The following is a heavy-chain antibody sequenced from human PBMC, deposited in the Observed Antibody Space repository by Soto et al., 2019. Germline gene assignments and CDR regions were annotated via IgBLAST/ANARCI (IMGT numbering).Heavy chain of an antibody. Sequence: QVQLVESGGGVVQPGRSLRLSCAASGFTFSSYAMHWVRQAPGKGLEWVAVISYDGSNKYYADSVKGRFTISRDNSKNTLYLQMNSLRAEDTAVYYCARDRFVVVVAATPDTSYYYGMDVWGQGTTVTVSS. V-gene: IGHV3-30-3*01. CDR1: GFTFSSYA. CDR2: ISYDGSNK. CDR3: ARDRFVVVVAATPDTSYYYGMDV. J-gene: IGHJ6*02. D-gene: IGHD2-15*01.